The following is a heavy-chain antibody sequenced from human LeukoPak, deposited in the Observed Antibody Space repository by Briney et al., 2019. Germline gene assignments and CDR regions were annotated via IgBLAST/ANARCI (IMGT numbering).Heavy chain of an antibody. CDR3: ARDQYYYDSSGYYTPGYYGMDV. CDR2: IYGDGSFT. J-gene: IGHJ6*02. D-gene: IGHD3-22*01. Sequence: GGSLRLSCAASGFTFSNFWMHWVRQAPGKGLVWVALIYGDGSFTRYADSVKGRFTISRDNSKNTLYLQMNSLRAEDTAVYYCARDQYYYDSSGYYTPGYYGMDVRGQGTTVTVS. V-gene: IGHV3-74*01. CDR1: GFTFSNFW.